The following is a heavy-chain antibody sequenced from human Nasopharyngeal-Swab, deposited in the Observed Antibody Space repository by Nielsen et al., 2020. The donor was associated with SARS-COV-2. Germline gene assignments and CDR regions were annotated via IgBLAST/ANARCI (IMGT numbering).Heavy chain of an antibody. J-gene: IGHJ5*02. D-gene: IGHD3-3*01. CDR2: IYYSGST. V-gene: IGHV4-61*01. Sequence: SETLSLTCTVSGGSASRGCYYWSWLRHTPGKGLEWFGYIYYSGSTNYNPSLKRRVTISEDTSKNQFSLKLSSVTAADTAVYYCARVSIFGVATNTHWFDPWGQGTLVTVSS. CDR3: ARVSIFGVATNTHWFDP. CDR1: GGSASRGCYY.